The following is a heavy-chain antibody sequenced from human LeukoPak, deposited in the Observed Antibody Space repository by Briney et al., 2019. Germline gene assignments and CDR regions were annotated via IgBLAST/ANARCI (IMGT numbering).Heavy chain of an antibody. V-gene: IGHV4-30-2*01. CDR1: GGSISSGGYS. Sequence: SQTLSLTCAVSGGSISSGGYSWSWIRQPPGKGLEWIGYIYHSGSTYYNPSLKSRVTISVDTSKNQFSLKLSSVTAADTAVYYCARVSTRVPPINWGQGTLVTVSS. D-gene: IGHD3-10*01. CDR3: ARVSTRVPPIN. J-gene: IGHJ4*02. CDR2: IYHSGST.